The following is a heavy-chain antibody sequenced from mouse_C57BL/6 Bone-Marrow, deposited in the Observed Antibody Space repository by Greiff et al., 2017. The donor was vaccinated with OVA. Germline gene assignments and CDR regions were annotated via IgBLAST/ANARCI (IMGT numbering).Heavy chain of an antibody. Sequence: QVQLQQPGAEFVKPGASVKLSCKASGYTFTNYYIQWIGEIDPSDSYTNYNQKFKGKATLTVDTSSSTAYMQLSSLKSEDSAVYYCGSWDFAYWGQGTLVTVSA. D-gene: IGHD1-1*01. V-gene: IGHV1-50*01. CDR3: GSWDFAY. CDR1: GYTFTNYY. CDR2: IDPSDSYT. J-gene: IGHJ3*01.